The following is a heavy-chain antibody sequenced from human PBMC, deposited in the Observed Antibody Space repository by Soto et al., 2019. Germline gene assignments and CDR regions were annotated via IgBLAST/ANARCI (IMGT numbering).Heavy chain of an antibody. D-gene: IGHD6-6*01. J-gene: IGHJ4*02. V-gene: IGHV4-59*01. CDR3: ASTRDYFAY. CDR1: GGSISSYY. Sequence: SETLSLTCTVSGGSISSYYWSWIRQPPGKGLEWIGYIYYSGSTNYNPSLKSRVTISVDTSKNQFSLKLSSVTAADTAVYYCASTRDYFAYWGQGTLVTVSS. CDR2: IYYSGST.